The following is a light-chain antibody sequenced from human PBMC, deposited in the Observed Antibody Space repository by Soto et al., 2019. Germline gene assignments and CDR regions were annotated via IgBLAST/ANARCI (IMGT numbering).Light chain of an antibody. Sequence: EIVLTQSPATLSLSPGERATLSCRAILNINSHLAWYQQKPGQAPRLLIYDASNRATGIPSRFSGSGSGPDFTLTLSSLGPDDFAVYYCQRRSHWPLTVGGATKVEI. CDR3: QRRSHWPLT. CDR2: DAS. CDR1: LNINSH. V-gene: IGKV3-11*01. J-gene: IGKJ4*02.